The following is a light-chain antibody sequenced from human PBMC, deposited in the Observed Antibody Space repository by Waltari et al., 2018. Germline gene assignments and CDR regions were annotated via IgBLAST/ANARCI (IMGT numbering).Light chain of an antibody. CDR2: YNSASDK. CDR1: SCLIVLTYN. J-gene: IGLJ3*02. CDR3: MIWYSAAWV. Sequence: QAVVTQPSSLSASPCASPSLTCTLRSCLIVLTYNIYWYQPHPGGPPRYLLRYNSASDKQQGFGVPSRFSGSKDVSANSGILLISGLQSEDEADYYCMIWYSAAWVFGGGTKLNVL. V-gene: IGLV5-45*03.